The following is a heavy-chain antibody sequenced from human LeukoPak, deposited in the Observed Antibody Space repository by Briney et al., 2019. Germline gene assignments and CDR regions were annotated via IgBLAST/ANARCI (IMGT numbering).Heavy chain of an antibody. CDR1: GFNFSSYS. D-gene: IGHD3-3*01. J-gene: IGHJ4*02. V-gene: IGHV3-21*01. Sequence: GGSLRLSCAASGFNFSSYSMYWVRQAPGKGLEWVSSISSSSSYIYYADPVKGRFTLSRDNAKNSLYLQMNSLRAEDTAVYYCARDDDDFDYWGQGTLVTVSS. CDR3: ARDDDDFDY. CDR2: ISSSSSYI.